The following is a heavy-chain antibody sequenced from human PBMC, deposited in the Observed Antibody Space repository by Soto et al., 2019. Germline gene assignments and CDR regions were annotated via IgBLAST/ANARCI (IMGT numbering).Heavy chain of an antibody. Sequence: ASVKVSCKASGYTFTTYGVTWVRQAPGQGLEWMGWISTRNGKTSYAQRLQGRVTMTTETSKSTANIELRSLRSDDTVMFYCARDEEYNTGPLPLDHWGQGTLVTVSS. V-gene: IGHV1-18*01. J-gene: IGHJ4*02. CDR2: ISTRNGKT. D-gene: IGHD6-19*01. CDR1: GYTFTTYG. CDR3: ARDEEYNTGPLPLDH.